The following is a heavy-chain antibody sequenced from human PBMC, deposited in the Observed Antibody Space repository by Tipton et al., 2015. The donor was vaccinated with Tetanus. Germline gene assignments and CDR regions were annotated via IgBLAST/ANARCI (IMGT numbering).Heavy chain of an antibody. Sequence: LRLYCTVSGGSVSSYYWTWFRQPPGKRLERIGFVSSSGNSNYSPSLTGRVSMSLDTAKQQFSLSLTSATAADTAVYYCARGWSECSSWSCSPFDSLGQGTLVTVSS. CDR1: GGSVSSYY. CDR2: VSSSGNS. D-gene: IGHD2-2*01. CDR3: ARGWSECSSWSCSPFDS. J-gene: IGHJ4*02. V-gene: IGHV4-4*07.